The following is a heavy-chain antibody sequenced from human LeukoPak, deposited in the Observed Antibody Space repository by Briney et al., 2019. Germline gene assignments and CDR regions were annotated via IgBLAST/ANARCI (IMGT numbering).Heavy chain of an antibody. J-gene: IGHJ4*02. CDR3: AKHSTSGYCSSTSCYEFDC. D-gene: IGHD2-2*01. CDR2: IRYDGSNK. CDR1: GFTFSGHG. V-gene: IGHV3-30*02. Sequence: PGGSLRLSCTASGFTFSGHGMHWVRQAPGKGLEWVAFIRYDGSNKYYADSVKGRFTISRDNSKNTLYLQMNSLRDEDTALYYCAKHSTSGYCSSTSCYEFDCWGQGTLVTISS.